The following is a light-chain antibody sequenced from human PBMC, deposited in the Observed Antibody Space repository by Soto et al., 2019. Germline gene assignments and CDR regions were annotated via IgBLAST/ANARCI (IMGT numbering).Light chain of an antibody. V-gene: IGLV3-25*03. J-gene: IGLJ3*02. Sequence: SYELTQAPSVSVSPGQTARITCSGDALPKKYAYWYQQKPGQAPVLVIYKDNERPSGIPERFSGSNSGTAVTLTISGVQAEDEADYYCQSSDSSDTYWLFGGGTKLTVL. CDR3: QSSDSSDTYWL. CDR2: KDN. CDR1: ALPKKY.